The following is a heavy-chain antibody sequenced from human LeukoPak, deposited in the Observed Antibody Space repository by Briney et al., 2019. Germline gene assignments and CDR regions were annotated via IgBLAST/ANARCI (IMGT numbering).Heavy chain of an antibody. CDR3: TTDTLGYCSSTSCYGSYYYYYYGMDV. CDR2: IKSKTDGWTT. CDR1: GFTFSNAW. Sequence: AVTLSCVASGFTFSNAWMRWVRQAPGTGREGVGRIKSKTDGWTTVYDPPVKGRFTISRDDSKNTLYLQMNSLKHEDTAVYYCTTDTLGYCSSTSCYGSYYYYYYGMDVWGKGTTVTVSS. V-gene: IGHV3-15*01. J-gene: IGHJ6*04. D-gene: IGHD2-2*01.